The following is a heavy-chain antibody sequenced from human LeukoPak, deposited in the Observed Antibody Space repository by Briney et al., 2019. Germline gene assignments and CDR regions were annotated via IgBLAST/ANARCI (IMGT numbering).Heavy chain of an antibody. Sequence: PGGSLRLSCAASGFTFSSYGMHWVRQAPGKGLEWVAVIWYDGSNKYYADSVKGRFTISRDNSKNTLYLQMNSLRAEDTAVYYCAKSSDYFHYSSSWHDYWGQGTLVTVSS. J-gene: IGHJ4*02. D-gene: IGHD6-13*01. V-gene: IGHV3-33*06. CDR1: GFTFSSYG. CDR2: IWYDGSNK. CDR3: AKSSDYFHYSSSWHDY.